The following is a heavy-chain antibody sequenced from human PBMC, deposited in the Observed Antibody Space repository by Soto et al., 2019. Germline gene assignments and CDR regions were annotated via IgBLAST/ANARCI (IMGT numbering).Heavy chain of an antibody. CDR1: GFTFSSYR. D-gene: IGHD2-15*01. CDR3: AKDRDIVVVVAALQH. CDR2: ISSSSSTI. J-gene: IGHJ1*01. Sequence: GGSLRLSCAASGFTFSSYRMNWVRQAPGKGLEWVSYISSSSSTIYYADSVKGRFTISRDNSKNTLYLQMNSLRAEDTAVYYCAKDRDIVVVVAALQHWGQGTLVTVSS. V-gene: IGHV3-48*01.